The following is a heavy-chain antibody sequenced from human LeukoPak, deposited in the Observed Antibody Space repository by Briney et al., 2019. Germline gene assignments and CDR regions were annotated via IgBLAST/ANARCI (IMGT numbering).Heavy chain of an antibody. CDR3: ARDYSRLLDV. V-gene: IGHV3-21*01. CDR2: ISSDSDYI. CDR1: GFTFSSYS. J-gene: IGHJ6*02. Sequence: SGGSLRLSCAASGFTFSSYSMNWVRQAPGKGLEWVSSISSDSDYIYYADSVRGRFTISRDNAKNSLYLQMNSLRAEDMAVYYCARDYSRLLDVWGQGTTVTVSS. D-gene: IGHD4-11*01.